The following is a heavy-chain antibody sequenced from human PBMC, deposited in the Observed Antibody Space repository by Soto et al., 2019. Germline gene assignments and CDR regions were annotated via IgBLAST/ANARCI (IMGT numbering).Heavy chain of an antibody. J-gene: IGHJ4*02. CDR1: GFTFGDYT. CDR2: IRSKAYGGTT. D-gene: IGHD3-22*01. CDR3: SRDPYYSDSRPNRDRFDY. V-gene: IGHV3-49*03. Sequence: GSLRLSCTASGFTFGDYTLSWFRQAPGKGLEWVGFIRSKAYGGTTQYAASVKGRFSISRDDSKSIAYLQMNSLKTEDTAVYFCSRDPYYSDSRPNRDRFDYWGQGTLVTVSS.